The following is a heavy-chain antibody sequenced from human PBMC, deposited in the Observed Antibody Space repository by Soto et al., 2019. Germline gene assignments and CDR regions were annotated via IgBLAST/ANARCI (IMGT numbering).Heavy chain of an antibody. Sequence: EVQLVESGGGLVQPGGSLRLSCAASGFTVSSNYMSWVRQAPGKGLEWVSVIYSGGSTYYADSVKGRFTISRHNSKNTLYVLMNSLRAEDTAVYYCARDFRPPYGVRYFDYWGQGTLVTVSS. J-gene: IGHJ4*02. CDR1: GFTVSSNY. D-gene: IGHD4-17*01. V-gene: IGHV3-53*04. CDR2: IYSGGST. CDR3: ARDFRPPYGVRYFDY.